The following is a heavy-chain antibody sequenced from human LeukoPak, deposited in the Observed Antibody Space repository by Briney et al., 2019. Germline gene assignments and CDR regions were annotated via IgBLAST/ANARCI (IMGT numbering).Heavy chain of an antibody. J-gene: IGHJ3*02. CDR1: GGSISSGSYY. D-gene: IGHD2-2*01. CDR3: ARDRRVCSSTSCPRSAFDI. Sequence: PSETLSLTCTVSGGSISSGSYYWSWIRQPAGKGLEWIGRICTSGSTNYNPSLKSRVTISVDTSKNQFSLKLSSVTAADTAVYYCARDRRVCSSTSCPRSAFDIWGQGTMVTVSS. V-gene: IGHV4-61*02. CDR2: ICTSGST.